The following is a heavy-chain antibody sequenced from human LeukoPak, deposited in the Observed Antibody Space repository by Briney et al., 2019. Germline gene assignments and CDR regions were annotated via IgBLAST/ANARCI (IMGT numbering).Heavy chain of an antibody. CDR2: IYRSGST. D-gene: IGHD6-19*01. CDR1: GYSISSGYY. V-gene: IGHV4-38-2*02. Sequence: SETLSLTCTVSGYSISSGYYWGWIRQPPGRGLEWIGSIYRSGSTYYNPSLKSRVTISVDTSKNQFSLKLSSVTAADTAVYYCARASPGIAVAGFDPWGQGTLVTVSS. CDR3: ARASPGIAVAGFDP. J-gene: IGHJ5*02.